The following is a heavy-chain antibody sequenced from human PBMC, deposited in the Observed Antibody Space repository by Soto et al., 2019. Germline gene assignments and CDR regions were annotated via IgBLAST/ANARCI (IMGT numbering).Heavy chain of an antibody. J-gene: IGHJ5*02. V-gene: IGHV4-59*01. CDR1: GGAFRSYF. CDR2: IHSSGKS. CDR3: ARDDPFDP. Sequence: QVRLQESGPQLVKPSATLSLTCTVSGGAFRSYFWSWIRQPPGKGLEWIGNIHSSGKSNYNPSFKGRVSMSIDPSKNRFSVRLTSVTAADTAVYYCARDDPFDPWGQGMLVTVSS.